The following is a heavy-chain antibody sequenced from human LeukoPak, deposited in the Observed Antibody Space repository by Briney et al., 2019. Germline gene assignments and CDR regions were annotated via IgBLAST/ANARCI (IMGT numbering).Heavy chain of an antibody. CDR1: GYTFTSYG. Sequence: GASVKVSCKASGYTFTSYGISWVRQAPGQGLEWMGWISAYNGNTNYAQKFQGRVTMTTDTSTSTVYMELRSLRSDDMAVYYCARDPEYYFDYWGQGTLVTVSS. J-gene: IGHJ4*02. D-gene: IGHD2/OR15-2a*01. CDR2: ISAYNGNT. CDR3: ARDPEYYFDY. V-gene: IGHV1-18*03.